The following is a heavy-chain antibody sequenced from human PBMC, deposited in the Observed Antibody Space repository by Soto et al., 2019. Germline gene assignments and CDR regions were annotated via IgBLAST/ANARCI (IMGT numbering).Heavy chain of an antibody. CDR1: SGSFSGYY. CDR3: ARAPKVSGSSQTRPDF. J-gene: IGHJ4*02. Sequence: PSETLSLTCSIYSGSFSGYYWSWIRQPPGKGLEWIGEISQSGNTNYSPSLKSRVSISIDTSKKQFSLNLASVFAADTAVYYCARAPKVSGSSQTRPDFWGQGTLVTVSS. CDR2: ISQSGNT. D-gene: IGHD6-6*01. V-gene: IGHV4-34*01.